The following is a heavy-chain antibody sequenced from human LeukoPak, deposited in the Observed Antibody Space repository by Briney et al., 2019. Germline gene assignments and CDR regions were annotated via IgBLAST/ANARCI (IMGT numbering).Heavy chain of an antibody. CDR1: GYTFTSYG. CDR3: ARDLIGGCSGGSCLPDT. V-gene: IGHV1-18*01. D-gene: IGHD2-15*01. CDR2: ISAYNGNT. J-gene: IGHJ3*02. Sequence: ASVKVSCKASGYTFTSYGISWVRQAPGQGLEWMGWISAYNGNTNYAQKLQGRVTMTTDTSTSTAYMELRSLRSDDTAVYYCARDLIGGCSGGSCLPDTWGQGTMVTVSS.